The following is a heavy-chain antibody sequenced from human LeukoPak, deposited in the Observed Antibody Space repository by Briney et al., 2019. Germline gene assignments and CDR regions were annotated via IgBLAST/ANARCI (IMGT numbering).Heavy chain of an antibody. CDR1: GGTFSSYA. D-gene: IGHD6-19*01. CDR3: ARAPDAVAGQYFDY. Sequence: GASVKVSCKASGGTFSSYAISWVRQAPGQGLEWMGGIIPIFGTANYAQKFQGRVTITADESTSTAYMELSSLRSEDTAVYYCARAPDAVAGQYFDYWGQGTLVTVSS. V-gene: IGHV1-69*13. CDR2: IIPIFGTA. J-gene: IGHJ4*02.